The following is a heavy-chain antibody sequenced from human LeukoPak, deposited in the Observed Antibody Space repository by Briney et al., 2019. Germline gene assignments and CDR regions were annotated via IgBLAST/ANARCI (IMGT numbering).Heavy chain of an antibody. D-gene: IGHD2-15*01. CDR1: GGSISSGSYY. Sequence: PSETLSLTCTVSGGSISSGSYYWSWIRQPAGKGLEWIGRIYTSGSTNYNPSLKSRVTISVDTSKNQFSLKLSSVTAADTAVYYCARAKENSGGTHYYYYMDVWGKGTTVTVSS. J-gene: IGHJ6*03. V-gene: IGHV4-61*02. CDR3: ARAKENSGGTHYYYYMDV. CDR2: IYTSGST.